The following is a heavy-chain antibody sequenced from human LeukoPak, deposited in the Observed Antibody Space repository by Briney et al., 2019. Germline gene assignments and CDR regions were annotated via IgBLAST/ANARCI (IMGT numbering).Heavy chain of an antibody. J-gene: IGHJ4*02. CDR3: VAVLAARPR. D-gene: IGHD6-6*01. Sequence: GGSLRLSCAASGFTFSSNWMHWVRQAPGNGLVWISRIDSDGSTTNFADSVKGRFTISRDNSKNTLYLQMTSLRAEDTGVYHCVAVLAARPRWGQGTLVTVSS. CDR1: GFTFSSNW. CDR2: IDSDGSTT. V-gene: IGHV3-74*01.